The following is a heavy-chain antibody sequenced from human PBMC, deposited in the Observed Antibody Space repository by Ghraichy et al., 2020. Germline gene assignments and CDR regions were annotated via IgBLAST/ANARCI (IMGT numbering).Heavy chain of an antibody. CDR3: ARGMYSSSSRGDAFDI. V-gene: IGHV4-34*01. CDR1: GGSFSGYY. CDR2: INHSGST. J-gene: IGHJ3*02. D-gene: IGHD6-6*01. Sequence: SETLSLTCAVYGGSFSGYYWSWIRQPPGKGLEWIGEINHSGSTNYNPSLKSRVTISVDTSKNQFSLKLSSVTAADTAVYYCARGMYSSSSRGDAFDIWGQGTMVTVSS.